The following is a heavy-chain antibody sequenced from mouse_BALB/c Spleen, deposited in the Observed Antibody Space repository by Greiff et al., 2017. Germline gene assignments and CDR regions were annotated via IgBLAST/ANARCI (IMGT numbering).Heavy chain of an antibody. V-gene: IGHV2-2*02. CDR2: IWSGGST. Sequence: QVQLKESGPGLVQPSQSLSITCTVSGFSLTSYGVHWVRQSPGKGLEWLGVIWSGGSTDYNAAFISRLSISKDNSKSQVFFKMNSLQANDTAIYYCARNVYGQKGDFDVWGAGTTVTVSS. J-gene: IGHJ1*01. CDR3: ARNVYGQKGDFDV. CDR1: GFSLTSYG. D-gene: IGHD1-1*02.